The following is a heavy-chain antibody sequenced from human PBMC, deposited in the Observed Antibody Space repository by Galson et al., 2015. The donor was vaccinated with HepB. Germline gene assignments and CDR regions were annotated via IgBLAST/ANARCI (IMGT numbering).Heavy chain of an antibody. CDR1: GFTVSSNY. CDR3: ARDRVVGARNQYFDY. D-gene: IGHD1-26*01. Sequence: SLRLSCAASGFTVSSNYMSWVRQAPGKGLEWVSVIYNGDNTYYADSVKGRFSISRDNSKNTLYLQMNSLRAEDTAVYYCARDRVVGARNQYFDYWGQGTLVTVSS. V-gene: IGHV3-53*01. J-gene: IGHJ4*02. CDR2: IYNGDNT.